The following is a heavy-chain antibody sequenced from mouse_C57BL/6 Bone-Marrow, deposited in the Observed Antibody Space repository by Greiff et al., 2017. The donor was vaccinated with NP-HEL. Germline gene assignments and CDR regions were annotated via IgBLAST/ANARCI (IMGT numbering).Heavy chain of an antibody. V-gene: IGHV1-7*01. Sequence: QVQLQQSGAELAKPGASVKLSCKASGYTFTSYWMHWVKQRPGQGLEWIGYINPSSGYTKYNQKFKDKATLTADKSSSTAYMQLSSLTYEDSAVYYCAGCPYYYGGYFDVWGTGTTVTVSS. D-gene: IGHD1-1*01. CDR1: GYTFTSYW. J-gene: IGHJ1*03. CDR3: AGCPYYYGGYFDV. CDR2: INPSSGYT.